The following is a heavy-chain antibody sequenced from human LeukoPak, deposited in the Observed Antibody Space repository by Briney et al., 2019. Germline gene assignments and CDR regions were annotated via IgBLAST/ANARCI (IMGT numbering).Heavy chain of an antibody. CDR3: ARGTSSYSDYNTFDY. CDR2: INPNSGGT. D-gene: IGHD4-11*01. V-gene: IGHV1-2*02. Sequence: ASVKVSCKASGYTFTSYGISWVRQAPGQGLEWMGWINPNSGGTNYAQKFQGRVTMTRDTSISTAYMELSRLKSDDTAVYYCARGTSSYSDYNTFDYWGQGTLVSVSS. CDR1: GYTFTSYG. J-gene: IGHJ4*02.